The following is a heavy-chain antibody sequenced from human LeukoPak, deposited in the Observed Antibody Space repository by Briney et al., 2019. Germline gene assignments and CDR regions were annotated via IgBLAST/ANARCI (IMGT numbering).Heavy chain of an antibody. V-gene: IGHV4-39*07. CDR1: GGSISSSSYY. Sequence: SETLSLTCTVSGGSISSSSYYWGWIRQPPGKGLEWIGNIYYSGSTNYNPSLKSRVTISVDTSKNQFSLKLSSVTAADTAVYYCARDSGLRYFDWSVHDYWGQGTLVTVSS. J-gene: IGHJ4*02. CDR3: ARDSGLRYFDWSVHDY. D-gene: IGHD3-9*01. CDR2: IYYSGST.